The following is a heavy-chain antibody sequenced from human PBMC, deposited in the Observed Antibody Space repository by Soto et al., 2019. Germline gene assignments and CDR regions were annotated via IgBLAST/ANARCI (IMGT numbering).Heavy chain of an antibody. V-gene: IGHV3-23*01. CDR2: ISGGGQST. CDR1: GFTFSNYV. Sequence: EVQVLESGGDSVQPGGSLRLSCAASGFTFSNYVISWVRQAPGKGLEWVSAISGGGQSTYYEDSVKGRFTVFRDNSKNTLYLQMNSLRVDDTGTYHCANGSASARPHYFDSWGQGSLVTVSS. D-gene: IGHD6-6*01. J-gene: IGHJ4*02. CDR3: ANGSASARPHYFDS.